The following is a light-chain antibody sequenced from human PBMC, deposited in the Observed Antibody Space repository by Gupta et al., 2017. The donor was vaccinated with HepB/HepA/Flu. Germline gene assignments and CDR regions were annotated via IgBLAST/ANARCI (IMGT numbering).Light chain of an antibody. CDR1: SSNIGSNT. CDR2: SNN. J-gene: IGLJ2*01. CDR3: AAWDDSLNGLV. Sequence: QSVLTQPPSASGTPGQRVTISCSGSSSNIGSNTVNWYQQLPGTAPQLLIYSNNQRPSGVPHRFSGSKSGTSASLAISGLQSEDEADYYCAAWDDSLNGLVFGGGTKLTVL. V-gene: IGLV1-44*01.